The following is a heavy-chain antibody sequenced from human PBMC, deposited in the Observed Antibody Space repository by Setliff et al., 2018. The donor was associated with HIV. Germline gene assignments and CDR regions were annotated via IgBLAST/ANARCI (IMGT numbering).Heavy chain of an antibody. CDR1: GGSMGSHY. D-gene: IGHD6-13*01. J-gene: IGHJ4*02. Sequence: PSETLSLTCVISGGSMGSHYWSWIRQSPGKGLEWIGNIHYTGISDINPSLKRRATISLDRPKIQFSLKLGSVTAADTAIYYCARDPGITAAGTEYYVDSVKGRFTISRDNSKNTLYLQMNSLRAEDTAVYYCAKHPMIVHPYYFDYWGQGTLVTVSS. CDR2: IHYTGIS. V-gene: IGHV4-59*11. CDR3: ARDPGITAAGTEYYVDSVKGRFTISRDNSKNTLYLQMNSLRAEDTAVYYCAKHPMIVHPYYFDY.